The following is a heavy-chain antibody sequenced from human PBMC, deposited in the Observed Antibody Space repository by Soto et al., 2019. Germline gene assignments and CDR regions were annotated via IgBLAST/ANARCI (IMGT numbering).Heavy chain of an antibody. CDR2: MNPNNGNT. CDR1: GYTFTSYD. CDR3: ARSTRNYYALGSYSYFRH. J-gene: IGHJ1*01. D-gene: IGHD3-10*01. V-gene: IGHV1-8*01. Sequence: ASLKVSWKACGYTFTSYDISWVRQATGQGLEWMGWMNPNNGNTDYAPKFQGRVTMTMNTSIGTAYMELSSLRSEDTAVYYCARSTRNYYALGSYSYFRHWGKCTMVTVAS.